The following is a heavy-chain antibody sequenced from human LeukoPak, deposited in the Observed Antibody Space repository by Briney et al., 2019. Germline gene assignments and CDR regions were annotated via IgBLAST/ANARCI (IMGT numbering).Heavy chain of an antibody. CDR2: ISGRGVST. V-gene: IGHV3-23*01. Sequence: GGSLRLSCAASAFTFNTYWMHWVRQVPGRGLEWVSTISGRGVSTYYADSVKGRFTISRDNSKNTLYLQMNTLRAEDTAVYYCAKFYDYGLGADAFDIWGQGTMVTVSS. CDR1: AFTFNTYW. D-gene: IGHD4-17*01. CDR3: AKFYDYGLGADAFDI. J-gene: IGHJ3*02.